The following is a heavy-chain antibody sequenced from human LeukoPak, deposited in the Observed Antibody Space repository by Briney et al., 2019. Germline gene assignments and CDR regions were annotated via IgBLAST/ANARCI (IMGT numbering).Heavy chain of an antibody. V-gene: IGHV3-30*02. J-gene: IGHJ4*02. Sequence: GGSLRLSCAASGFTFSTYGMDWVRQAPGKGLEWVAYIRYDGSNKNSADSVKGRFTISRDNSKNTLYLQMSSLRAEDTAVYYCAKVVTGYCSTTSCPFDSWGQGTLVTVSS. D-gene: IGHD2-2*01. CDR3: AKVVTGYCSTTSCPFDS. CDR1: GFTFSTYG. CDR2: IRYDGSNK.